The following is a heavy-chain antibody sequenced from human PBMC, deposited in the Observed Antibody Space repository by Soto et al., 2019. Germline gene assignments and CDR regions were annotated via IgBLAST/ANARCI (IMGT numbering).Heavy chain of an antibody. CDR2: INAGNGNT. D-gene: IGHD5-12*01. CDR1: GYTFTSYA. Sequence: ASVKVSCKASGYTFTSYAMHWVRQAPGQRLEWMGWINAGNGNTKYSQKFQGRVTITRDTSASTAYMELSSLRSEDTAVYYCARPPGFSGYSGYDLPYYYYYMDVWGKGTTVNVSS. V-gene: IGHV1-3*01. CDR3: ARPPGFSGYSGYDLPYYYYYMDV. J-gene: IGHJ6*03.